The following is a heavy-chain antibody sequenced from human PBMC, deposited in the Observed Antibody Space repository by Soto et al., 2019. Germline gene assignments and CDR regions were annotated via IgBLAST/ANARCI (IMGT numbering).Heavy chain of an antibody. J-gene: IGHJ3*02. D-gene: IGHD3-10*01. CDR1: GGSISSGGYY. CDR2: IYYSGST. Sequence: SQTLSLTCTVSGGSISSGGYYWSWIRQHPGKGLEWIGYIYYSGSTYYNPSLKSRVTISVDTSKNQLSLKLSSVTAADTAVYYCARSSGLTFMSALDIWGQGTIVTVS. V-gene: IGHV4-31*03. CDR3: ARSSGLTFMSALDI.